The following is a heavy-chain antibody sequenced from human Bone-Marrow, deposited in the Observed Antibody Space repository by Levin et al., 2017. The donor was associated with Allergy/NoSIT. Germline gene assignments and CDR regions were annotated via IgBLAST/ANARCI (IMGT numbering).Heavy chain of an antibody. CDR3: ARESRTGKYYFDY. V-gene: IGHV3-11*01. Sequence: PSETLSLTCAASGFTFSDYYMSWIRQAPGKGLEWVSYISSSGSTIYYADSVKGRFTISRDNAKNSLYLQMNSLRAEDTAVYYCARESRTGKYYFDYWGQGTLVTVSS. CDR2: ISSSGSTI. CDR1: GFTFSDYY. D-gene: IGHD2-8*02. J-gene: IGHJ4*02.